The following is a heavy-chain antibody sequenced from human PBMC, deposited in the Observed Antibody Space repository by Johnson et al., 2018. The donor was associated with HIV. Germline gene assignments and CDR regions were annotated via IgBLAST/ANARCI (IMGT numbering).Heavy chain of an antibody. Sequence: QVQLLESGGGLVKPGGSLRLSCARSGFTFSDYYMSWMRQDPGQGLAWVSYISCSGRTIYYEDYVQGRFTISRDNAKNSLYLQMNSLRAEDTAVYYCARGHSPDAFDIWGQGTIVTVSS. J-gene: IGHJ3*02. CDR2: ISCSGRTI. D-gene: IGHD6-13*01. CDR1: GFTFSDYY. V-gene: IGHV3-11*04. CDR3: ARGHSPDAFDI.